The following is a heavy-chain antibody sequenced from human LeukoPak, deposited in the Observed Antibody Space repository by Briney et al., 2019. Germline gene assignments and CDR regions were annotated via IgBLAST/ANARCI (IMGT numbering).Heavy chain of an antibody. Sequence: PGGSLRLSCAASGFTFTSYAMHWVRQAPGKVLEWVAVISYDGSNKYYADSVKGRFTISRDNSKNTLYLQMNSLRAEDTAVYYCARDPRRGVIGNGMDVWGQGTTVTVSS. CDR1: GFTFTSYA. J-gene: IGHJ6*02. V-gene: IGHV3-30*07. D-gene: IGHD3-10*01. CDR2: ISYDGSNK. CDR3: ARDPRRGVIGNGMDV.